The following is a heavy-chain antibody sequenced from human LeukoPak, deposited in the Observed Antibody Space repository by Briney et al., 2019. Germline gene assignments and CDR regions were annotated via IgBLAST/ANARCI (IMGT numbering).Heavy chain of an antibody. D-gene: IGHD3-3*01. CDR3: ARDGYDFWSGGFDP. CDR1: GGSISSSSYY. V-gene: IGHV4-39*06. J-gene: IGHJ5*02. Sequence: SETLSLTCTVSGGSISSSSYYWGWIRQSPGKGLEWIGSISQSGSTYHNPSLKSRVTISVDTSKNQFPLKLNSVTAADTAVYYCARDGYDFWSGGFDPWGQGTLVTVSS. CDR2: ISQSGST.